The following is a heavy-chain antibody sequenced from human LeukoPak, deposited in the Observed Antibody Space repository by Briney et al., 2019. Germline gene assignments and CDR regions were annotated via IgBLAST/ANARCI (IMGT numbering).Heavy chain of an antibody. CDR2: IFYVGSRQ. V-gene: IGHV3-33*06. D-gene: IGHD3-22*01. J-gene: IGHJ4*02. CDR3: AKRGYDTTGYWDYFDS. CDR1: GFTFSDYG. Sequence: TGGCLRLSCAASGFTFSDYGMYWVRQAPGKGLEWVALIFYVGSRQYYVDSVKGRFTVSRDNAKNTLYLHMNNLRAEDTAVYYCAKRGYDTTGYWDYFDSWGQGTLVTVSS.